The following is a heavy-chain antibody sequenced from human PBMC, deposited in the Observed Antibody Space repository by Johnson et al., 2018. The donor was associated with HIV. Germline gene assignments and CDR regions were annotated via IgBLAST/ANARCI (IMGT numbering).Heavy chain of an antibody. D-gene: IGHD3-3*01. J-gene: IGHJ3*02. Sequence: VQLVESGGGLVQPGGSLRLSCAASGFTFSNAWMSWVRQAPGKGLAWVGRIKSKTDGGKTDYAAPVKGRITISRDDSQNTLYLQRNSLKTEDTAVYYFLPDDFPIWGQGTMVTVSS. CDR1: GFTFSNAW. V-gene: IGHV3-15*01. CDR2: IKSKTDGGKT. CDR3: LPDDFPI.